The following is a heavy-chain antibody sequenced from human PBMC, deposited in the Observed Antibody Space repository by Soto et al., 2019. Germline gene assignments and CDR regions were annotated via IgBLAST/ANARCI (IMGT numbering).Heavy chain of an antibody. CDR2: IYYSGST. J-gene: IGHJ6*02. D-gene: IGHD2-2*01. CDR1: GGSISSGGYY. V-gene: IGHV4-31*03. Sequence: QVQLQESGPGLVKPSQTLSLTCTVSGGSISSGGYYWSWIRQHPGQGLEWIGYIYYSGSTYYNPSLKSRVTISVDTSKNQFSLKLSSVTAADTAVYYCASNIVLVPAAIPRYYYYGMDVWGQGTTVTVSS. CDR3: ASNIVLVPAAIPRYYYYGMDV.